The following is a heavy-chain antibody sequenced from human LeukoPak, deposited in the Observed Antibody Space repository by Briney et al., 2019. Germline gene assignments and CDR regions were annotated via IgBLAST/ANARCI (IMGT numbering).Heavy chain of an antibody. V-gene: IGHV4-38-2*02. D-gene: IGHD2-2*01. CDR3: ARESIVVVPAAGSYYYYYYMDV. J-gene: IGHJ6*03. Sequence: SETLSLTCTVSGYSISSGYYWGWIRQPPGKGLEWIGSIYHSGSTYYNPSLKSRVTISVDTSKNQFSLKLSSVTAADTAVYYCARESIVVVPAAGSYYYYYYMDVWGKGTTVTISS. CDR2: IYHSGST. CDR1: GYSISSGYY.